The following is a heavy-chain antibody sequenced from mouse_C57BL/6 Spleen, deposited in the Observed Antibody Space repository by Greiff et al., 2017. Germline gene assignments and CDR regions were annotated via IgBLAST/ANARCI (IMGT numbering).Heavy chain of an antibody. Sequence: QVQLQQPGAELVKPGASVTLSCKASGYTFTSYWMHWVKQRPGRGLEWIGRIVPNSGGTKYNEKFKSKATLTVDKPSSTAYMQLSSLTSEDSAVYYCARDGYDYLYAMGYWGQGTSVTVSS. J-gene: IGHJ4*01. CDR1: GYTFTSYW. V-gene: IGHV1-72*01. D-gene: IGHD2-4*01. CDR2: IVPNSGGT. CDR3: ARDGYDYLYAMGY.